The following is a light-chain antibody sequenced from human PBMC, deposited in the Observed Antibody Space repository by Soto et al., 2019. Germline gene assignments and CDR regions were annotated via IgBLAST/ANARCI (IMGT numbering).Light chain of an antibody. CDR2: ASS. CDR1: QDISIF. CDR3: QQSYSVPRT. Sequence: DIQMTQSPSSLSASVGDRVTMTCWASQDISIFLNWYQQKPGKAPDLLIYASSSLQSGVPSRFSGSGSGTDFTLTISSLQPEDFATYYCQQSYSVPRTFGLGTKVDIK. V-gene: IGKV1-39*01. J-gene: IGKJ1*01.